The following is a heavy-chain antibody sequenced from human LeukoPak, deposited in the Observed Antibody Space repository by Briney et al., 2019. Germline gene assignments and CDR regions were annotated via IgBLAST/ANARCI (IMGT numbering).Heavy chain of an antibody. J-gene: IGHJ3*02. Sequence: GGSLRLSCAASDLTVSSNYMSWVRQAPGRGLEWVSVIYTDGQIYYADSVKGRFTISRDNAKNSLYLQMNSLRAEDTAVYYCASFAGELLSDAFDIWGQGTMVTVSS. CDR3: ASFAGELLSDAFDI. CDR2: IYTDGQI. D-gene: IGHD1-26*01. CDR1: DLTVSSNY. V-gene: IGHV3-53*01.